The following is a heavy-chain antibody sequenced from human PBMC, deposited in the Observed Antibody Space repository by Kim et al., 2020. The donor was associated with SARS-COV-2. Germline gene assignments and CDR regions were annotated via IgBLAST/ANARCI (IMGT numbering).Heavy chain of an antibody. CDR3: AKDQGSYYGVSDY. J-gene: IGHJ4*02. V-gene: IGHV3-30*18. Sequence: GGSLRLSCAASGFTFSSYGMHWVRQAPGKGLEWVAVISYDGSNKYYADSEKGRFTISRDNSKNTLYLQMNSRRAEDTAVYYCAKDQGSYYGVSDYWWQGT. CDR2: ISYDGSNK. D-gene: IGHD1-26*01. CDR1: GFTFSSYG.